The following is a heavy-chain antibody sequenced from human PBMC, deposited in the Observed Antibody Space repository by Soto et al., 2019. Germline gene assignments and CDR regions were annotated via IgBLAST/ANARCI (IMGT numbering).Heavy chain of an antibody. J-gene: IGHJ4*02. V-gene: IGHV3-48*02. CDR3: VRDGVYSGYDPDY. CDR1: GFTFSSYS. Sequence: EVQLVESGGGLVQPGGSLRLSCAASGFTFSSYSMDWVRQAPGKWVDWVSYISSSSSTIYYADLVKGRFTISSDNAKNSLYLQMNSLRDEDTAVYYCVRDGVYSGYDPDYWGQGTLVTVSS. CDR2: ISSSSSTI. D-gene: IGHD5-12*01.